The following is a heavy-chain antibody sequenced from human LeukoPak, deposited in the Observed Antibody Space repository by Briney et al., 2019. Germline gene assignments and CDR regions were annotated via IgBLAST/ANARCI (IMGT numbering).Heavy chain of an antibody. V-gene: IGHV3-73*01. D-gene: IGHD3-22*01. CDR2: IRSKANSYAT. Sequence: GGSLRLSCAASGFTFSGSAMHWVRQASGKGLEWVGRIRSKANSYATAYAASVKGRFTISRDDSKNTAYLQMNSLKTEDTAVYYCATGYDSSGYFSGPWGQGTLVTVSS. J-gene: IGHJ5*02. CDR3: ATGYDSSGYFSGP. CDR1: GFTFSGSA.